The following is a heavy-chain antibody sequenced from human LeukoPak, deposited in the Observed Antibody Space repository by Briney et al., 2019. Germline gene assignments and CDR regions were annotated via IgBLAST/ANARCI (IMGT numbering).Heavy chain of an antibody. CDR2: ISAYNGNT. CDR1: GYTFTNYY. CDR3: ARGYYDILTGYYNGEMDY. Sequence: ASVKVSCKASGYTFTNYYMHWVRQAPGQGLEWMGWISAYNGNTNYAQKLQGRVTMTTDTSTSTAYMELRSLRSDDTAVYYCARGYYDILTGYYNGEMDYWGQGTLVTVSS. D-gene: IGHD3-9*01. J-gene: IGHJ4*02. V-gene: IGHV1-18*04.